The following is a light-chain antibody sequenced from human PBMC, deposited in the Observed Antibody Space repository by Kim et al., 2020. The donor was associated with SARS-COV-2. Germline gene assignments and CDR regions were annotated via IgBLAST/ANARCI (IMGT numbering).Light chain of an antibody. CDR3: QQDGSSQYT. J-gene: IGKJ2*01. CDR2: SAS. CDR1: QTVPTNY. Sequence: FSPGEKAITSCRASQTVPTNYLAWYQHKLGQSPSLLIYSASNRAIGVPDRFSGGGSGTEFTLTISRLEAEDFAVYYCQQDGSSQYTFGHGTKLEI. V-gene: IGKV3-20*01.